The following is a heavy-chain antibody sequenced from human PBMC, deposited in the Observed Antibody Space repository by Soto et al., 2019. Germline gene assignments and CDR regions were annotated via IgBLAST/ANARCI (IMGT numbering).Heavy chain of an antibody. CDR1: GYTFTSYG. Sequence: QVQLVQSVAEVKKPGASVKVSCRASGYTFTSYGISWVRQAPGQVLEWMGWISAYNGNTNYAQKLQGRVTMTTDTSTSKAQIDLRSLKSDDLAVYYCASDRGEGQIVFWIGYYSFGHWGQGTLVTVSS. V-gene: IGHV1-18*03. D-gene: IGHD3-3*01. CDR3: ASDRGEGQIVFWIGYYSFGH. CDR2: ISAYNGNT. J-gene: IGHJ4*02.